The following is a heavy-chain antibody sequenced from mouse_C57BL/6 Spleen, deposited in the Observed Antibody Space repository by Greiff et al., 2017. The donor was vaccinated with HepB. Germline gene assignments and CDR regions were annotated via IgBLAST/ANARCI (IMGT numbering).Heavy chain of an antibody. Sequence: QVHVKQPGTELVKPGASVKLSCKASGYTFTSYWMHWVKQRPGQGLEWIGNINPSNGGTNYNEKFKSKATLTVDKSSSTAYMQLSSLTSEDSAVYYCARRADGYYTWYFDVWGTGTTVTVSS. CDR3: ARRADGYYTWYFDV. CDR1: GYTFTSYW. V-gene: IGHV1-53*01. J-gene: IGHJ1*03. D-gene: IGHD2-3*01. CDR2: INPSNGGT.